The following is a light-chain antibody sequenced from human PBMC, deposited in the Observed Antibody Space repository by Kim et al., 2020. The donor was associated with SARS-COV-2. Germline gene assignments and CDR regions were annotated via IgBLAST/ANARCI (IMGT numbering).Light chain of an antibody. CDR1: SSNIGTNT. J-gene: IGLJ3*02. CDR2: SNN. V-gene: IGLV1-44*01. CDR3: AAWDDSLNGWV. Sequence: ELTQPPSASGTPGQRVTISCSGSSSNIGTNTINWYQQLPGTAPKLLIYSNNQRPSGVPDRFSGSKSGTSASLAISGLQSEDEADYYCAAWDDSLNGWVFGGGTQLTVL.